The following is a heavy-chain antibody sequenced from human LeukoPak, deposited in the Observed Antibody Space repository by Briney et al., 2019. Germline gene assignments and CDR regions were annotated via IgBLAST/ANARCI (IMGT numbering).Heavy chain of an antibody. CDR2: ISAYNGNT. J-gene: IGHJ4*02. Sequence: ASVKVSCKASGYTFTSYGISWVRQAPGQGLAWMGWISAYNGNTNYAQKLQGRVTMTTDTSTSTAYMELRSLRSDDTAVYYCARGYYDFWSGYYPPPDYWGQGTLVTVSS. D-gene: IGHD3-3*01. CDR3: ARGYYDFWSGYYPPPDY. V-gene: IGHV1-18*01. CDR1: GYTFTSYG.